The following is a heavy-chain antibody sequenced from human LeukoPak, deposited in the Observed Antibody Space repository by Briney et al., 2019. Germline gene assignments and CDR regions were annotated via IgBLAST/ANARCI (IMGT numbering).Heavy chain of an antibody. CDR2: INHSGST. D-gene: IGHD3-10*01. CDR3: ARVRGPDFDY. V-gene: IGHV4-34*01. CDR1: GGSFSGYY. Sequence: SETLSLTCAVYGGSFSGYYWSWIRQPPGKGLEWIGEINHSGSTNYNPSLKSRVTISVDTSKNQFSLKLSSVTAADTAVYYCARVRGPDFDYWGQGTLVTVSS. J-gene: IGHJ4*02.